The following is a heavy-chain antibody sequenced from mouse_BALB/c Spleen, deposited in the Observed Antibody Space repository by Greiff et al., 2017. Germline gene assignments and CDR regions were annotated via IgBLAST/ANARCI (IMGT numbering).Heavy chain of an antibody. J-gene: IGHJ3*01. CDR3: ARERAYGYDVGFAY. CDR1: GFSLTGYG. CDR2: IWGDGST. D-gene: IGHD2-2*01. Sequence: VQLKQSGPGLVAPSQSLSITCTVSGFSLTGYGVNWVRQPPGKGLEWLGMIWGDGSTDYNSALKSRLSISKDNSKSQVFLKMNSLQTDDTARYYCARERAYGYDVGFAYWGQGTLVTVSA. V-gene: IGHV2-6-7*01.